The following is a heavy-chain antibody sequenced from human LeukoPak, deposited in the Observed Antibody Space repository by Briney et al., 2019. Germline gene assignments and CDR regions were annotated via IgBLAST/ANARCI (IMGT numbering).Heavy chain of an antibody. CDR1: GGSIRSYY. D-gene: IGHD3-22*01. Sequence: SETLSLTCSVSGGSIRSYYWSWIRHPPGKGLEWIGNIYYSGGTNYNPSLKSRVTISVDTSKNQFSLKVSSVAAADTAVYYCARGLTSGYYYDYWGQGTLVTVSS. CDR2: IYYSGGT. CDR3: ARGLTSGYYYDY. V-gene: IGHV4-59*01. J-gene: IGHJ4*02.